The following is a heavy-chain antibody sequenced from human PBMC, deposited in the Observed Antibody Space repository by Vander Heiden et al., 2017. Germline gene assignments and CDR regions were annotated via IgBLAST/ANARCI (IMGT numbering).Heavy chain of an antibody. CDR1: GGTFTSYA. D-gene: IGHD3-3*01. CDR2: IIPICGTA. CDR3: AINVAGITIFGVVIIPRRRYYYGMDV. Sequence: QVQLVQSGAEVKKPGSPVKVSCKASGGTFTSYACRWVRQAQGQGLESMVGIIPICGTADYAQRYEGRVTITADRSASTACMELRSLRSEDTAVYYCAINVAGITIFGVVIIPRRRYYYGMDVWGQGTTVTVSS. J-gene: IGHJ6*02. V-gene: IGHV1-69*06.